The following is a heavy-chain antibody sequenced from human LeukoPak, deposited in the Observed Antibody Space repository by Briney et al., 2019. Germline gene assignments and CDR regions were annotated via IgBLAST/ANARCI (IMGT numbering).Heavy chain of an antibody. J-gene: IGHJ4*02. V-gene: IGHV1-18*01. Sequence: ASVKVSCKASGYTFTKYGITWVRQAPGQGLEWMGWISTYNGNTNYAQKLQGRVTMTTDTSTSTASMELRSLISDDAAVYYCARGDDYGDYWGLYWGQGTLVTVSS. CDR1: GYTFTKYG. CDR3: ARGDDYGDYWGLY. D-gene: IGHD4-17*01. CDR2: ISTYNGNT.